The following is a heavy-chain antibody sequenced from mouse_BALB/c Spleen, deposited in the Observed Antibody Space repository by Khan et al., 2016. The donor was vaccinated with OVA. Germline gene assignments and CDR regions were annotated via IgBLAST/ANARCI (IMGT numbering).Heavy chain of an antibody. CDR3: VRSVHGSVAV. CDR1: GYTFTDYT. Sequence: VQLKQSGPEVVKPGASVKISCKASGYTFTDYTMDWVKQRPGKSLEWIGSFSPNSGGSGYNQKFKTKATLTVDLSSSTAYMALHSQTSDDSADYYGVRSVHGSVAVWGEGTMVTVSA. J-gene: IGHJ3*01. CDR2: FSPNSGGS. V-gene: IGHV1S29*02. D-gene: IGHD1-2*01.